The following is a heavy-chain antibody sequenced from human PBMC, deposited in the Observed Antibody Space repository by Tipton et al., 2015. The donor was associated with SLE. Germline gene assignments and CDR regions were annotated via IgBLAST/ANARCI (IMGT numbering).Heavy chain of an antibody. CDR1: VGAASSSSKY. V-gene: IGHV4-39*07. Sequence: TLSLTCTVSVGAASSSSKYCAWIRQPPGKGLEWLGSIYYTGTTTYYNSLLKSRVTLPVDTSNNQFSLRLTSVIAADTAVYCCAGRHGYSYGLNWFDPWGQGTLISVPS. CDR2: IYYTGTTT. CDR3: AGRHGYSYGLNWFDP. J-gene: IGHJ5*02. D-gene: IGHD5-18*01.